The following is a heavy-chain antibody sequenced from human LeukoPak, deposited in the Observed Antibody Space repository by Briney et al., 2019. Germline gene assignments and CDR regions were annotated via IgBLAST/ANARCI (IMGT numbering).Heavy chain of an antibody. CDR3: ARGPDIVATIEYFDY. CDR1: GYTFTSYA. Sequence: ASVKVSCKASGYTFTSYAMNWARQAPGQGLEWMGWINTNTGNPTYAQGFTGRFVFSLDTSVSTAYLQISSLKAEDTAVYYCARGPDIVATIEYFDYWGQGTLVTVSS. V-gene: IGHV7-4-1*02. CDR2: INTNTGNP. D-gene: IGHD5-12*01. J-gene: IGHJ4*02.